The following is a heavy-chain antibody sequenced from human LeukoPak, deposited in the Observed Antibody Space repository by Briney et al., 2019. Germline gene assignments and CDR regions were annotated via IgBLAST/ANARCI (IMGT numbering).Heavy chain of an antibody. CDR2: IYHSGST. J-gene: IGHJ6*03. V-gene: IGHV4-38-2*02. D-gene: IGHD6-13*01. CDR1: GYSISSGYY. Sequence: SETLSLTCTASGYSISSGYYWGWIRQPPGKGLEWIGSIYHSGSTYYNPSLKSRVTISVDTSKNQFSLKLSSVTAADTAVYYCARDHEGSSWYPAYYYYYYMDVWGKGTTVTVSS. CDR3: ARDHEGSSWYPAYYYYYYMDV.